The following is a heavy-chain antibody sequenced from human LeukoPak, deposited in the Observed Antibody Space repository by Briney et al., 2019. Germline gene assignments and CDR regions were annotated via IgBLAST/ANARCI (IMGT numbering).Heavy chain of an antibody. CDR1: GGTFSSYA. Sequence: SVKVSCKASGGTFSSYAISWVRQAPGQELEWMGRIIPILGIANYAQKFQGRVTMTRNTSISTAYMELSSLRSEDTAVYYCARGQSDYYYYGMDVWGQGTTVTVSS. J-gene: IGHJ6*02. CDR2: IIPILGIA. CDR3: ARGQSDYYYYGMDV. V-gene: IGHV1-69*04.